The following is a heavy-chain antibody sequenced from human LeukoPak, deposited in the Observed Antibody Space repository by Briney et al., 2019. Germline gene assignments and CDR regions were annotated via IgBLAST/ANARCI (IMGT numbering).Heavy chain of an antibody. CDR2: INPNSGGT. CDR3: AREYRGDGSYGMYYYGMDV. Sequence: ASVKVSCKASGYTFTVYYMHWVRQAPGQGLEWMGWINPNSGGTNYAQKFQGWVTMTRDTSISTAYMELSRLRSDDTAVYYCAREYRGDGSYGMYYYGMDVWGQGTTVTVSS. V-gene: IGHV1-2*04. J-gene: IGHJ6*02. D-gene: IGHD1-26*01. CDR1: GYTFTVYY.